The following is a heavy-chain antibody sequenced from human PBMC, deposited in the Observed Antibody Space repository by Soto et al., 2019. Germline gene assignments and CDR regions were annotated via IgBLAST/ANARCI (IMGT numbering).Heavy chain of an antibody. CDR1: GFTFSSFA. Sequence: EVQLLESGGGLVQPGGSLRLSCAASGFTFSSFAMTWVRQAPGKGLEWVSGISGGGGSTYYADSVKGQFTISRDNSKNTLYLQMNRLRADDTAIYYCTKNIVVVPGAYDWFDLWGQGTLVTVSS. CDR2: ISGGGGST. D-gene: IGHD2-2*01. V-gene: IGHV3-23*01. CDR3: TKNIVVVPGAYDWFDL. J-gene: IGHJ5*02.